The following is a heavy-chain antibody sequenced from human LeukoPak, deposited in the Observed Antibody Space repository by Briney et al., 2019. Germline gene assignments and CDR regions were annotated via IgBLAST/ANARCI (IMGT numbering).Heavy chain of an antibody. Sequence: ASVKVSCKASGYTFTSYGFSWVRQAPGQGLEWMAGISADKVNTNYAQKLQGRVTMSADTSTSTAYMELRSLTSDDTAVYYCARGTRGRGDWYFDLWGRGTLVTVSS. CDR3: ARGTRGRGDWYFDL. CDR2: ISADKVNT. J-gene: IGHJ2*01. CDR1: GYTFTSYG. V-gene: IGHV1-18*01. D-gene: IGHD1-26*01.